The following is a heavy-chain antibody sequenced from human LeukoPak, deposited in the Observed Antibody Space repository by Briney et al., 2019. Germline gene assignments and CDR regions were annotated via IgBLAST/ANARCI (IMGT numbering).Heavy chain of an antibody. CDR2: IKEDGSEK. J-gene: IGHJ4*02. CDR3: ALTPDYYGSGSFDY. D-gene: IGHD3-10*01. V-gene: IGHV3-7*01. CDR1: GFTFSSYW. Sequence: GGSLRLSCAASGFTFSSYWMSWVRQAPGKGLEWVADIKEDGSEKYYVDSVKGRFTISRDNAKNSLYLQMNSLRAEDTAVYYCALTPDYYGSGSFDYWGQGTLVTVSS.